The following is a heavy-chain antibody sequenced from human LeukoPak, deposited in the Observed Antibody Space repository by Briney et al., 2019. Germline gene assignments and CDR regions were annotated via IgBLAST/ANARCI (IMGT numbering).Heavy chain of an antibody. CDR3: ARGAGTLLYYYYYGMDV. V-gene: IGHV4-34*01. J-gene: IGHJ6*02. Sequence: PSETLSLTCAVYGGSFSGYYWSWIRQPPGKGLEWIGEINHSGSTNYNPSLKSRVTISVDTSKNQFSLKLSSVTAADTAVYYCARGAGTLLYYYYYGMDVWGQGTTVTVSS. CDR1: GGSFSGYY. CDR2: INHSGST. D-gene: IGHD6-13*01.